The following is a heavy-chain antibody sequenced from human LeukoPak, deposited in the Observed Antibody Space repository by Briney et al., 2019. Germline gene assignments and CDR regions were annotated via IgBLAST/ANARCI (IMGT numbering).Heavy chain of an antibody. J-gene: IGHJ2*01. D-gene: IGHD6-19*01. CDR3: RAAVAGDYFDL. Sequence: PGGSLKLSCAASGFTLSGAAMHWVRQASGKGLEWLGRIRSKADSYTTAYAAPVKGRFTVSRDDSKNTAYLQMNSLKTEDTAVYYCRAAVAGDYFDLWGRGTLVTVSS. CDR1: GFTLSGAA. V-gene: IGHV3-73*01. CDR2: IRSKADSYTT.